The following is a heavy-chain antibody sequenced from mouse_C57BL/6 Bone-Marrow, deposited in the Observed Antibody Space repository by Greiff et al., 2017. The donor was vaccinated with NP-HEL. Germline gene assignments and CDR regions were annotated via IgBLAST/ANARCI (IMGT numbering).Heavy chain of an antibody. J-gene: IGHJ1*03. CDR2: INPNNGGT. D-gene: IGHD1-1*01. CDR3: ARGGSSYWYFDV. V-gene: IGHV1-26*01. Sequence: VQLQQSGPELVKPGASVKISCKASGYTFTDYYMTWVKQSHGKSLEWIGDINPNNGGTSYNQKFKGKATLTVDKSSSTAYMELRSLTSEDSAVYCCARGGSSYWYFDVWGTGTTVTVSS. CDR1: GYTFTDYY.